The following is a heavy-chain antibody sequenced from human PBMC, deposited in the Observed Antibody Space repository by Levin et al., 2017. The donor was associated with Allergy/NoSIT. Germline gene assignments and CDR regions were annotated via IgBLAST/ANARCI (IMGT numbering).Heavy chain of an antibody. D-gene: IGHD2-15*01. Sequence: TSETLSLTCTVSGGSISTYYWSWIRQPPGKGLEWIGYIYYSGSTNYNPSLKSRVTISVDTSKNQFSLKLSSVTAADTAVYYCARDCRGSSCFDYWGQGTLVTVSS. CDR3: ARDCRGSSCFDY. CDR1: GGSISTYY. CDR2: IYYSGST. J-gene: IGHJ4*02. V-gene: IGHV4-59*01.